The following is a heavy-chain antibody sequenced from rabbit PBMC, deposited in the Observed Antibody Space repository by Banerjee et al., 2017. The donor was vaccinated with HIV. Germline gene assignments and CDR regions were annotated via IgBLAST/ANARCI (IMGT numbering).Heavy chain of an antibody. V-gene: IGHV1S45*01. J-gene: IGHJ4*01. Sequence: QEQLEESGGDLVKPEGSLTLTCTASGFSFSNKYVMCWVRQAPGKGLEWIACIYAGSSGSTQYASWAKGRFTISNTSSTTVTLQMTRLTAAAAATYFGANDDASVAGYDRDLWGPGTLVTVS. CDR1: GFSFSNKYV. CDR3: ANDDASVAGYDRDL. CDR2: IYAGSSGST. D-gene: IGHD1-1*01.